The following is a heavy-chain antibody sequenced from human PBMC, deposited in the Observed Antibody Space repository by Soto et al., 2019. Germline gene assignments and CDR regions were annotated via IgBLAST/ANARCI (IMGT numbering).Heavy chain of an antibody. CDR2: INPSGGST. D-gene: IGHD1-1*01. Sequence: GASVKVSCKASGYTFTSYYMHWVRQAPGQGLEWMGIINPSGGSTRYAQKFQGRVTMTRDTSTGTVYMELNSLRAEDTALYYCAKDRPRRTSGYFFDYWGQGTPVTVSS. J-gene: IGHJ4*02. V-gene: IGHV1-46*01. CDR3: AKDRPRRTSGYFFDY. CDR1: GYTFTSYY.